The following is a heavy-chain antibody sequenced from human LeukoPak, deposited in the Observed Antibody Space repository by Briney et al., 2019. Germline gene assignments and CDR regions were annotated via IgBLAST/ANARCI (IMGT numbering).Heavy chain of an antibody. CDR3: ARDPAYYDSSGLTDY. CDR2: ISRSGSAI. D-gene: IGHD3-22*01. V-gene: IGHV3-48*03. Sequence: GGSLRLSCAASGFTFSNYDMNWVRQAPGKGLEWVSSISRSGSAIYYADSVKGRFTISRDNAKNTLYLQMNSLRAEDTAVYYCARDPAYYDSSGLTDYWGQGTLVTVSS. CDR1: GFTFSNYD. J-gene: IGHJ4*02.